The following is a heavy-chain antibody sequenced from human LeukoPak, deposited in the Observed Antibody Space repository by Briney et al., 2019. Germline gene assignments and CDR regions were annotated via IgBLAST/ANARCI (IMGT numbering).Heavy chain of an antibody. Sequence: PGGSLRLSCAASGFTFSSYSMNWVRQAPGKGLEWVSSISSSSSYIYYADSVKGRFTISRDNAKNSLYLQMNSLRAEDTAVYYCARVPITMVRGVITGYYFDYWGQGTLGTVSS. CDR1: GFTFSSYS. V-gene: IGHV3-21*01. CDR3: ARVPITMVRGVITGYYFDY. J-gene: IGHJ4*02. CDR2: ISSSSSYI. D-gene: IGHD3-10*01.